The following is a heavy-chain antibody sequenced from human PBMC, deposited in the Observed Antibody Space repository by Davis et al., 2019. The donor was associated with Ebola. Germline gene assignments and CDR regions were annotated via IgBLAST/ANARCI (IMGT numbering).Heavy chain of an antibody. Sequence: MPSETLSLTCTVPGGSISTYYWSWLRQPLGKGLEWIGYVHYSGSTYYNPSLKSRVSISVDTSKNHFTLKLGSVTAADTAVYYCARHVVGRVAGGSIDHWGQGTLVTVSS. J-gene: IGHJ4*02. CDR1: GGSISTYY. D-gene: IGHD5-24*01. CDR3: ARHVVGRVAGGSIDH. CDR2: VHYSGST. V-gene: IGHV4-59*04.